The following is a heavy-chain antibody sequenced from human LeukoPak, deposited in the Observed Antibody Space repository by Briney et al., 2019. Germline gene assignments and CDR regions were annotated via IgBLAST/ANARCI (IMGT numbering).Heavy chain of an antibody. CDR1: GFTFSSYA. Sequence: GGSLRLSCAASGFTFSSYAMHWVRQAPGEGLEWVAVISYDGSNKYYADSVKGRFTISRGNSKNTLYLQMNSLRSEDTAVYYCARAALRLLDYWGQGTLVTVSS. J-gene: IGHJ4*02. V-gene: IGHV3-30-3*01. CDR3: ARAALRLLDY. CDR2: ISYDGSNK. D-gene: IGHD2-21*01.